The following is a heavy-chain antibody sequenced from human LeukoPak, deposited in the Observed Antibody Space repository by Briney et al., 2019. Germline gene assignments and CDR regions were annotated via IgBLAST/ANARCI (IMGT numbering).Heavy chain of an antibody. V-gene: IGHV3-66*01. CDR2: IYSGGST. D-gene: IGHD4-17*01. CDR3: ARAADYGDHFAGFEYFQH. J-gene: IGHJ1*01. Sequence: GGSLRLSCAASGFTVSSNYMSWVRQAPGKGLEWVSVIYSGGSTYYADSVKGRFTISRDNSKNTLYLQMNSLRAEDTAVYYCARAADYGDHFAGFEYFQHWGQGTLVTVSS. CDR1: GFTVSSNY.